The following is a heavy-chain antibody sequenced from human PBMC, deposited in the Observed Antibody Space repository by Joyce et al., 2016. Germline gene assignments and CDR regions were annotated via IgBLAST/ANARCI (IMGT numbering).Heavy chain of an antibody. CDR2: IEPRDSDT. V-gene: IGHV5-10-1*03. J-gene: IGHJ5*02. Sequence: EVQLVQSGAEVKKPGESLRISCKGSGYSFTSHWISWVRQMPGKGLEWMGRIEPRDSDTDDSPSFEGHVTISVDKTISAAYLQWSSLRASDTAIYYCARHVTDWFDPWGQGTLVTVSS. CDR3: ARHVTDWFDP. D-gene: IGHD3-10*02. CDR1: GYSFTSHW.